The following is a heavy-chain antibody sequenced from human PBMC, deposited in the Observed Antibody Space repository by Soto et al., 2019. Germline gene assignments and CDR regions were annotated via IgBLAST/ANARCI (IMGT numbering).Heavy chain of an antibody. CDR1: GGPFSSYH. D-gene: IGHD2-2*01. CDR3: AKVGGTTSSNWFAP. Sequence: QVQLVQSGAEVKKPGSSVKLSCKASGGPFSSYHISWVRQAPGQGLEWVGRIIPILGRANNAQHFQGRVTISADTSTNAAYMELSSRTSEDTAVYYCAKVGGTTSSNWFAPWGHGTLVTVSS. J-gene: IGHJ5*02. V-gene: IGHV1-69*08. CDR2: IIPILGRA.